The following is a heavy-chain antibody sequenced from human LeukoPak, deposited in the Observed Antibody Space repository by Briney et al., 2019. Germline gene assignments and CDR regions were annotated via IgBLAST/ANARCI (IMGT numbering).Heavy chain of an antibody. D-gene: IGHD5-18*01. J-gene: IGHJ4*02. Sequence: GGSLRLSCAASGFTFSSYAMHWVRQAPGKGLEWVAVISYDGSNKYYADSVKGRFTISRDNSKNTLYLQMNSLRAEDTAMYYCARGGYRTSGGGVFDFWGQGTLVTVSS. CDR3: ARGGYRTSGGGVFDF. CDR2: ISYDGSNK. V-gene: IGHV3-30-3*01. CDR1: GFTFSSYA.